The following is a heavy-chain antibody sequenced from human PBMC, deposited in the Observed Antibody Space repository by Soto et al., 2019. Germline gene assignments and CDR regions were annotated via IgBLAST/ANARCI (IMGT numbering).Heavy chain of an antibody. CDR3: ARDLGTTGTANSYYYGMDV. Sequence: GGSLRLSCAASGFIFSTYAMHWVRQAPGKGLEWVTVISYDGSNRYYVDPVKGRFTISRDNSKNTLYLQMNSLRAEDTAVYYCARDLGTTGTANSYYYGMDVWGQGTTVTVSS. CDR1: GFIFSTYA. V-gene: IGHV3-30-3*01. D-gene: IGHD1-1*01. CDR2: ISYDGSNR. J-gene: IGHJ6*02.